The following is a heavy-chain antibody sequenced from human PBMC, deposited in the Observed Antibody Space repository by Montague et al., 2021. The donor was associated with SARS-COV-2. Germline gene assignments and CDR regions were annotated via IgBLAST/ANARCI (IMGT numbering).Heavy chain of an antibody. CDR2: IYYSWST. D-gene: IGHD6-19*01. J-gene: IGHJ3*02. V-gene: IGHV4-59*01. CDR3: AGGSGWMGNAFDI. Sequence: SETLSLTCTVSGVSISSYYWCWIRQPPGKGLEWIGYIYYSWSTNSNPSLRSRVTISVDTSKNQFSLKLSAVTAAATAVYYCAGGSGWMGNAFDIWGQGTMVTVSS. CDR1: GVSISSYY.